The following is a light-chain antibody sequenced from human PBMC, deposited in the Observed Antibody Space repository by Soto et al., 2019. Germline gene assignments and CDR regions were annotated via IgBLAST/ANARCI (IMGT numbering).Light chain of an antibody. CDR1: SSDVGGYNY. CDR3: GSYTSSSTLV. CDR2: EVS. V-gene: IGLV2-14*01. J-gene: IGLJ1*01. Sequence: QSVLTQPASVSGSPGQSITISCTVTSSDVGGYNYVSWYQQHPGKAPKLMIYEVSNRPSGVSNRFSGSKSGNTASLTISGLQAEDEADYYCGSYTSSSTLVFGTGTKVTV.